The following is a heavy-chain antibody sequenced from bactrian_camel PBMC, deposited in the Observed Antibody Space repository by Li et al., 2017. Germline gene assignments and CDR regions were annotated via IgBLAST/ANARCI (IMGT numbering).Heavy chain of an antibody. CDR2: IYSDGSNT. CDR3: ASGDFGY. D-gene: IGHD2*01. CDR1: GFTFSSYY. Sequence: HVQLVESGGGVVQPGGSLRLSCAASGFTFSSYYMTWVRQAPGKGLEWVFSIYSDGSNTYYANSAKGRLTISRDNAKNTVYLQMNSLKTEDTAVYYCASGDFGYWAQGTQVTVS. V-gene: IGHV3-2*01. J-gene: IGHJ6*01.